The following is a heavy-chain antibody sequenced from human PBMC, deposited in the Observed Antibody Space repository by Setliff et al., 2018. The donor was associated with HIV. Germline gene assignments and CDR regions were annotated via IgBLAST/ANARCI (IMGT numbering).Heavy chain of an antibody. CDR2: ITGSSSYI. V-gene: IGHV3-21*01. D-gene: IGHD5-18*01. J-gene: IGHJ4*03. Sequence: GGSLRLSCAASGFTFSKYGMNWVRQAPGKGLEWVSSITGSSSYIYYADSVKGRFTISRANAKNSLYLQMNSLRAEDTAVYYCARDLGYTYGHFDYWGKGTTVTVSS. CDR1: GFTFSKYG. CDR3: ARDLGYTYGHFDY.